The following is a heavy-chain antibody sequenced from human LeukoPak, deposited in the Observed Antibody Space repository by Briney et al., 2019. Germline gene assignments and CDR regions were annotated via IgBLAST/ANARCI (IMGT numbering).Heavy chain of an antibody. CDR1: GGSISSSTYY. J-gene: IGHJ6*03. Sequence: SETLSLTCTVSGGSISSSTYYWAWVRQPPGKGLEWIASIYYSGTTYYNPSLKSRVTISVDTSRNQFSLNPSSVTAADTARYYCARESKGSSYFYYYMDVWGKGTTVTVSS. D-gene: IGHD3-3*01. V-gene: IGHV4-39*07. CDR3: ARESKGSSYFYYYMDV. CDR2: IYYSGTT.